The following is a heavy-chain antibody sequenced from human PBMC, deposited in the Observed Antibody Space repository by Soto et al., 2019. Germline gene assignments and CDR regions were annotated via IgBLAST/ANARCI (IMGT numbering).Heavy chain of an antibody. CDR2: ISGSGGST. CDR1: GFTFSSYA. J-gene: IGHJ6*02. D-gene: IGHD3-22*01. CDR3: AKRAGRVVITRYYYYGMDV. V-gene: IGHV3-23*01. Sequence: GGSLRLSCAASGFTFSSYAMSWVRQAPGKGLEWVSAISGSGGSTYYADSVKGRFTISRDNSKNTLYLQMNSLRAEDTAVYYCAKRAGRVVITRYYYYGMDVWGQGTTVTVSS.